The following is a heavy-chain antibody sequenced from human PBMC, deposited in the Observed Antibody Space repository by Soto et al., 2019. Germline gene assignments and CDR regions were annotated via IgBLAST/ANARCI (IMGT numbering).Heavy chain of an antibody. CDR3: ARECDSSSWFYYYYGMDV. J-gene: IGHJ6*02. V-gene: IGHV1-8*01. D-gene: IGHD6-13*01. Sequence: ASVKVSCKASGYTFTSYDINWVRQATGQGLEWMGWMNPNSGNTGYAQKFQGRVTMTRNTSISTAYMELSSLRSEDTAVYYCARECDSSSWFYYYYGMDVWGQGTTVTVSS. CDR1: GYTFTSYD. CDR2: MNPNSGNT.